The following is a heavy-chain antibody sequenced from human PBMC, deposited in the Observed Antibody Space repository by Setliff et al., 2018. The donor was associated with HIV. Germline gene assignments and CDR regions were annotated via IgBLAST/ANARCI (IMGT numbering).Heavy chain of an antibody. CDR1: GGSFSGYY. D-gene: IGHD6-13*01. CDR3: ASRTTPGIAELYYFDY. Sequence: SETLSLTRAVYGGSFSGYYWGWIRQPPGKGLEWIGSIFYSGSTNYNPSLKSRVTISVDKSKNQFSLKLSSVTAADTAVYYCASRTTPGIAELYYFDYWGQGTLVTVSS. J-gene: IGHJ4*02. CDR2: IFYSGST. V-gene: IGHV4-34*12.